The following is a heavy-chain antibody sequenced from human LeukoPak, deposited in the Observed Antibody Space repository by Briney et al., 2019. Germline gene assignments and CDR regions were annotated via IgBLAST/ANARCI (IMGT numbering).Heavy chain of an antibody. J-gene: IGHJ6*02. Sequence: PSETLSLTCTVSGGSMNNYFWTWIRQPPGKGLEWIGYMYYSGATSYNPSLKSRVTTSVDTSKNQFSLKLSSVTAADTAVYYCARGARGGLYYGIDVWGQGTTVSVSS. CDR3: ARGARGGLYYGIDV. CDR2: MYYSGAT. V-gene: IGHV4-59*08. D-gene: IGHD3-16*01. CDR1: GGSMNNYF.